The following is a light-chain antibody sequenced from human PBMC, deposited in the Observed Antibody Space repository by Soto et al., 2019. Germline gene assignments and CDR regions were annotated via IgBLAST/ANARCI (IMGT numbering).Light chain of an antibody. CDR1: QSIGNR. CDR2: DAS. CDR3: QQYNSYSYT. Sequence: DLQMTQSPSTLSPSIGDRLSIYCGASQSIGNRLAWYQQKPGTAPKVLIYDASTLESGVPSRVSGSGAGTEFTLTISSLQPDDFATYYCQQYNSYSYTFGQGT. V-gene: IGKV1-5*01. J-gene: IGKJ2*01.